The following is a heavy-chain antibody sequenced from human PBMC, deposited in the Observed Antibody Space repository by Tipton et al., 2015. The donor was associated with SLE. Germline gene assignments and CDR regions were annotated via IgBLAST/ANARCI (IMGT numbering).Heavy chain of an antibody. V-gene: IGHV4-39*07. CDR1: GGSISRNNYY. J-gene: IGHJ2*01. Sequence: TLSLTCTVSGGSISRNNYYWGWIRQPPGKGLEWIGEINHSGRTNYNPSLKSQVTISVDTSRNQFSLKLTSETAADTAVYSCASGGILWYFDLWGRGTLATVSS. D-gene: IGHD3-16*01. CDR3: ASGGILWYFDL. CDR2: INHSGRT.